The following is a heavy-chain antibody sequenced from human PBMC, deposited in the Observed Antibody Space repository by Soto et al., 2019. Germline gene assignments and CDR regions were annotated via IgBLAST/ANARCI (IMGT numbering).Heavy chain of an antibody. Sequence: QVQLQESGPGLVKPSETLSLTCTVSGGSISSYYWSWIRQPAGKGLEWIGRIYTSGSTNYNPSLKSRDSMSVDTSKNQFYQKQSSVTAADTAVYYCARDDLSLDWSKRDGYGYWGQGTLVTVSS. J-gene: IGHJ4*02. CDR3: ARDDLSLDWSKRDGYGY. D-gene: IGHD3-3*01. CDR2: IYTSGST. CDR1: GGSISSYY. V-gene: IGHV4-4*07.